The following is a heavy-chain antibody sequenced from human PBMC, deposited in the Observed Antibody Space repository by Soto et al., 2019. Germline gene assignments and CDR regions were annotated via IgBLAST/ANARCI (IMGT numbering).Heavy chain of an antibody. V-gene: IGHV3-23*01. Sequence: PVGSVRLSCAASGFTFSSYAMSWVRQAPGKGLEWVSAISGSGGSTYYADSVKGRFTISRDNSKNTLYLQMNSLRAEDTAVYYCAKDSYYDSSGYTDYWGQGTLVTVSS. J-gene: IGHJ4*02. D-gene: IGHD3-22*01. CDR1: GFTFSSYA. CDR3: AKDSYYDSSGYTDY. CDR2: ISGSGGST.